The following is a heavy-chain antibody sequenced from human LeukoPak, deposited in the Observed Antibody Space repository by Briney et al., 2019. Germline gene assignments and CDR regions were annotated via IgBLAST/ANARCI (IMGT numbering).Heavy chain of an antibody. CDR2: IYTSGST. CDR1: GGSISSYY. D-gene: IGHD6-13*01. V-gene: IGHV4-4*07. CDR3: ARTTEAHSWRTRYYDYYMDV. J-gene: IGHJ6*03. Sequence: PSETLSLTCTVSGGSISSYYWSWIRQPAGKGLEWIGRIYTSGSTNYSPSLKSRVTISVDTSKNQFSLKLSSVTAADTAVYYCARTTEAHSWRTRYYDYYMDVWGKGTTVTVSS.